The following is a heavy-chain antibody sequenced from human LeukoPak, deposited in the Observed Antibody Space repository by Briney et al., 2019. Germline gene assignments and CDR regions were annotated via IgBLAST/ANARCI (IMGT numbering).Heavy chain of an antibody. D-gene: IGHD4-17*01. Sequence: GGSLRLSCAASGFSFISYGMHWVRQAPGKGLEWVGVISDDGRNKKYADSVEGRFTISRDNSKDTLYLQMNSLRDEDTAVYYCAKRPSDYGDYVTYFDYWGQGTLVTVSS. CDR3: AKRPSDYGDYVTYFDY. J-gene: IGHJ4*02. CDR2: ISDDGRNK. CDR1: GFSFISYG. V-gene: IGHV3-30*18.